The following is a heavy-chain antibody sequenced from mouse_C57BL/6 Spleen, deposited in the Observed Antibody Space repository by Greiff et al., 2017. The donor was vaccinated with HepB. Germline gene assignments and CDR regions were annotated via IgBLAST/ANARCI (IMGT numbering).Heavy chain of an antibody. CDR2: SRNKANDYTT. D-gene: IGHD1-2*01. V-gene: IGHV7-1*01. J-gene: IGHJ4*01. CDR1: GFTFSDFY. Sequence: EVQRVESGGGLVQSGRSLRLSCATSGFTFSDFYMEWVRQAPGKGLEWIAASRNKANDYTTEYSASVKGRFIVSRDTSQSILYLQMNALRAEDTAIYYCARDAYGHAMDYWGQGTSVTVSS. CDR3: ARDAYGHAMDY.